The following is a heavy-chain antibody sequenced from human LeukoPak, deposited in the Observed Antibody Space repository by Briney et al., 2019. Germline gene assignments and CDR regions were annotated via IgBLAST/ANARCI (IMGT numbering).Heavy chain of an antibody. D-gene: IGHD1-14*01. J-gene: IGHJ4*02. V-gene: IGHV4-39*01. Sequence: SETLSLTCTVSGGSISNTVYYWGWSRQPPGKGLEWIGSIYYSGSTYYNPSLKSRVTISVDTSKNQFSLKLSSVTAADTAVYYCARHLGRSGDYWGQGALVTVSS. CDR1: GGSISNTVYY. CDR2: IYYSGST. CDR3: ARHLGRSGDY.